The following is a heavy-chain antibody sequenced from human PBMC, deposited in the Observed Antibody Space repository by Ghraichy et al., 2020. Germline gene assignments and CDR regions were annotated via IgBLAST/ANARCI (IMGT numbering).Heavy chain of an antibody. CDR2: INSDGGST. CDR1: GFTFSSYS. Sequence: LSLTCAASGFTFSSYSMNWVRQAPGKGLVWVSRINSDGGSTTYADSVKGRFTISKDNAKNTLYLQMNSLRAEDTAVYYCVKDLVGGGFGAYGMDVWGQGTTVTVSS. CDR3: VKDLVGGGFGAYGMDV. J-gene: IGHJ6*02. V-gene: IGHV3-74*01. D-gene: IGHD2-21*01.